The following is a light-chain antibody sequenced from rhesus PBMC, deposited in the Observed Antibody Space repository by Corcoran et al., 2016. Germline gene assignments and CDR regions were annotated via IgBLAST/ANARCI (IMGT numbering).Light chain of an antibody. CDR1: QSISSW. V-gene: IGKV1-22*01. J-gene: IGKJ1*01. CDR2: KAS. Sequence: DIQMTQSPSSLSASVGDTVTITCRASQSISSWLDWYQQKPGKAPKLLTYKASSLQSGVPSRFRGSGSGTDFTPTISSLQPEDFATYYCLQYSSSPWTFGQGTKVEIK. CDR3: LQYSSSPWT.